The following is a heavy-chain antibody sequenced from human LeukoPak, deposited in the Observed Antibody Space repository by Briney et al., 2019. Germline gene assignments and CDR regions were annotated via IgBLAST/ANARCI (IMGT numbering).Heavy chain of an antibody. V-gene: IGHV4-31*03. CDR1: GGSVSSPGYY. D-gene: IGHD6-19*01. J-gene: IGHJ4*02. Sequence: SQTLSLTCTVSGGSVSSPGYYWTWIRQHPGKGLEWIGYIYYSGSTYYNPSLKSRVTISLDTSKNQFSLKLNSVTAADTAVYYCARDSSGWSGADDWGQGTLVTVSS. CDR3: ARDSSGWSGADD. CDR2: IYYSGST.